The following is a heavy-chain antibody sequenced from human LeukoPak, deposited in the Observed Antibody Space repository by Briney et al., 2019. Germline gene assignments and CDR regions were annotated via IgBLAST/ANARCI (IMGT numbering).Heavy chain of an antibody. Sequence: GGSLRLSCAASGFTFSSYEMNWVRQAPGKGLEWVSYISSTGSTIYYADSVKGRFTISRDNAKNSLYLQMSSLRAEDTAVYYCASRVPGGTGFFDYWGQGTLVTVSS. CDR3: ASRVPGGTGFFDY. J-gene: IGHJ4*02. V-gene: IGHV3-48*03. D-gene: IGHD3-10*01. CDR2: ISSTGSTI. CDR1: GFTFSSYE.